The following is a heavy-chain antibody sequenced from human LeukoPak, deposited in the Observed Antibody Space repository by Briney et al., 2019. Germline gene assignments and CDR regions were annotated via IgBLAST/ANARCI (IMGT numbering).Heavy chain of an antibody. CDR1: AGSISSGGYY. CDR3: AREEKLIVAATDHNWFDP. CDR2: IYYSGST. D-gene: IGHD2-15*01. J-gene: IGHJ5*02. Sequence: PSETLSRTGTVSAGSISSGGYYWSWIRQHPGKGLEWIGYIYYSGSTYYNPSLKSRVTISVDTSKNQFSLKLSSVTAADTAVYYCAREEKLIVAATDHNWFDPWGQGTLVTVSS. V-gene: IGHV4-31*03.